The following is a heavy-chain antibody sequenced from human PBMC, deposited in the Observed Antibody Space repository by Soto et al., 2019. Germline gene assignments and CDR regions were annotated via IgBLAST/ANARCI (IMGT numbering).Heavy chain of an antibody. CDR1: GFTFSSYG. CDR2: ISYDGSNK. V-gene: IGHV3-30*18. CDR3: AKDLPPYYYGSGSYVDY. Sequence: QVQLVESGGGVVQPGRSLRLSCAASGFTFSSYGMHWVRQAPGKGLEWVAVISYDGSNKYYADSVKGRFTISRDNSKNXXYLQMNSLRAEDTAVYYCAKDLPPYYYGSGSYVDYWGQATLVTVSS. D-gene: IGHD3-10*01. J-gene: IGHJ4*02.